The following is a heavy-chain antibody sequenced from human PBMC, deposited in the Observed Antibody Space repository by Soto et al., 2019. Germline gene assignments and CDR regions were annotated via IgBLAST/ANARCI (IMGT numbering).Heavy chain of an antibody. D-gene: IGHD5-18*01. CDR2: ISYDGSNK. J-gene: IGHJ4*02. V-gene: IGHV3-30-3*01. Sequence: GGSLRLSCAASGFTFSSYAMHWVRQAPGKGLEWVAVISYDGSNKYYADSVKGRFTISRDNSKNTLYLQMNSLRAEDTAVYYCARDGGAGVRGYSYGFDYWGQGTLVTVSS. CDR3: ARDGGAGVRGYSYGFDY. CDR1: GFTFSSYA.